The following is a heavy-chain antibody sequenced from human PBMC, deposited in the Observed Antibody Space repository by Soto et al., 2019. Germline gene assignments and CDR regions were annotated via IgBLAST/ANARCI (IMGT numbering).Heavy chain of an antibody. D-gene: IGHD3-10*01. V-gene: IGHV4-59*01. CDR2: IFYSGNT. CDR1: DGSISPYY. J-gene: IGHJ3*02. Sequence: PSETLSLTYTVPDGSISPYYWSWIRHPPGKALEWIASIFYSGNTHYNPSLESRVTISVDMSKNQFSLKLGSVTAADTAVYYCARITGSGPNAFDIWGQGTMVTVS. CDR3: ARITGSGPNAFDI.